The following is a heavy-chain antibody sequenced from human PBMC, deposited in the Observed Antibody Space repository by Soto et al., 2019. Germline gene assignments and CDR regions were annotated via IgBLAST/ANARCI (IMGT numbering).Heavy chain of an antibody. CDR1: GGSISSYY. V-gene: IGHV4-59*08. D-gene: IGHD2-8*01. Sequence: SETLSLTCTVSGGSISSYYWSWIRQPPGKGLEWIGYIYYSGSTNYNPSLKSRVTISVDTSKNQFSLNLRSVTAADTAVYYCARQGGYCPNGVCSNDYWGQGTLVTVSS. CDR3: ARQGGYCPNGVCSNDY. J-gene: IGHJ4*02. CDR2: IYYSGST.